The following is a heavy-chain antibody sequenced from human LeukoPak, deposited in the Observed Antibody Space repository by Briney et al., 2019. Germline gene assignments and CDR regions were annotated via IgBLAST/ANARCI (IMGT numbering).Heavy chain of an antibody. CDR1: GYTFTSYG. CDR3: ARELWFGVYYYYMDV. CDR2: ISAYNGNT. D-gene: IGHD3-10*01. J-gene: IGHJ6*03. Sequence: ASVKVSCKASGYTFTSYGISWVRQAPGQGLEWMGWISAYNGNTNYAQKLQGRVTMTTDTSTSTAYMELRSLRSDDTAVYYCARELWFGVYYYYMDVWGKGTTVTVS. V-gene: IGHV1-18*01.